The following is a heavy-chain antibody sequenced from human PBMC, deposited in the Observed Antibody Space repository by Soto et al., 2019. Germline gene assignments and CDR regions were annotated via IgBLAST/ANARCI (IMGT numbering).Heavy chain of an antibody. V-gene: IGHV3-23*01. J-gene: IGHJ4*02. CDR3: AKEVGANSAFDY. CDR1: GFTFSSYA. D-gene: IGHD1-26*01. CDR2: IRGSGSGT. Sequence: GGSLRLSCEASGFTFSSYAISWVRQAPWKGLEWVSAIRGSGSGTYYADAVKGRFTISRDNSKNTLYLQMNSLRVEDTAVYYCAKEVGANSAFDYCGQRTVVTVSS.